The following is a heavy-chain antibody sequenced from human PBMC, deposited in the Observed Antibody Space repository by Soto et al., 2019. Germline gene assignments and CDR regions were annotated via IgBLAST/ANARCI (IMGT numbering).Heavy chain of an antibody. V-gene: IGHV4-59*01. J-gene: IGHJ5*02. CDR3: ARGDGFWSGYHDINWFDP. CDR1: GGSISSYY. CDR2: IYYSGST. D-gene: IGHD3-3*01. Sequence: PSETLSLTCTVSGGSISSYYWSWIRQPPGKGLEWIGYIYYSGSTNYNPSLKSRVTISVDTSKNQFSLKLSSVTAADTAVYYCARGDGFWSGYHDINWFDPWGQGTLVTVSS.